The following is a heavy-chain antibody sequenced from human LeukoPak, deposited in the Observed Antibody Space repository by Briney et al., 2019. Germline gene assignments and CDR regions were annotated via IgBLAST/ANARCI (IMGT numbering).Heavy chain of an antibody. D-gene: IGHD3-22*01. V-gene: IGHV3-30*04. CDR1: GFTFSSYA. CDR2: ISYDGSNK. CDR3: AREPYYYDSGGYYFYYGMDV. J-gene: IGHJ6*02. Sequence: PGGSLRLSCAASGFTFSSYAMHWVRQAPGKGLEWVAVISYDGSNKYYADSVKGRFTISRDNSKNTLYLQMNSLRAEDTAVYYCAREPYYYDSGGYYFYYGMDVWGQGTTVTVSS.